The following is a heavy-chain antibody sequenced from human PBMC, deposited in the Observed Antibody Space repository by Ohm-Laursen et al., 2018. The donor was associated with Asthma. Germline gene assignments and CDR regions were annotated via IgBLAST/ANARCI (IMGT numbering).Heavy chain of an antibody. V-gene: IGHV3-7*05. CDR2: INENGGEK. D-gene: IGHD6-13*01. J-gene: IGHJ5*02. CDR3: GRVYSSSWDP. CDR1: GFTFSSYW. Sequence: SLRLSCAASGFTFSSYWMHWVRQAPGKGLEWVAHINENGGEKFYVDSVKGRVTISRDNAKNSLYLQMNSLRADDTAVYYCGRVYSSSWDPRGQGTLVTVSS.